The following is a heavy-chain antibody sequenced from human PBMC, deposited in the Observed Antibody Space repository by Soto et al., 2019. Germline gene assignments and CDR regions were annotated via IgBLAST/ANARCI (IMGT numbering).Heavy chain of an antibody. CDR1: GFTFSSYG. CDR3: AKDSVEPSSRYSHYGMDV. Sequence: QVQLVESGGGVVQPGRSLRLSCAASGFTFSSYGIHGVRQAPGEGLEWVAVVSYDGSNTYYAASVKGRFTISRDNSKTTLYLQMNSLRAEDTAVYYCAKDSVEPSSRYSHYGMDVWGQGTPVTVSS. D-gene: IGHD2-2*01. V-gene: IGHV3-30*18. CDR2: VSYDGSNT. J-gene: IGHJ6*02.